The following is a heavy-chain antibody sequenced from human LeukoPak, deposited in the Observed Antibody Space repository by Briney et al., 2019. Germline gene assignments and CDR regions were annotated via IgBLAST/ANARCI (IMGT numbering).Heavy chain of an antibody. CDR3: ANLAVEMATTPRSY. Sequence: GGSLRLSCAASGYTFSIYAMSWVRQAPGKGLEWVSTISGSGGSTYYADSVKGRLTISRDNSKNTLYLQMNSLRAEDTAVYYCANLAVEMATTPRSYWGQGTLVTVSS. V-gene: IGHV3-23*01. D-gene: IGHD5-24*01. CDR2: ISGSGGST. J-gene: IGHJ4*02. CDR1: GYTFSIYA.